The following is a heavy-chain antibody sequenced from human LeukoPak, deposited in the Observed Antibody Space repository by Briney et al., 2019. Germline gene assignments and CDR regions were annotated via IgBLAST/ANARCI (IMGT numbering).Heavy chain of an antibody. Sequence: ASVKVSCKASGYTFTSYAMHWVRQPPGQRLEWMGWINAGNGNTKYSQKFLGRVTITRDTSASTAYMELSSLRSEDTAVYYCARDGSSGHYGQVYWGQGTLVTVSS. J-gene: IGHJ4*02. D-gene: IGHD3-22*01. CDR2: INAGNGNT. V-gene: IGHV1-3*01. CDR3: ARDGSSGHYGQVY. CDR1: GYTFTSYA.